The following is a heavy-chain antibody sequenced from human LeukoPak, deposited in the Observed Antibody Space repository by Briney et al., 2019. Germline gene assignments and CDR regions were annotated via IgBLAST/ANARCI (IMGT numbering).Heavy chain of an antibody. V-gene: IGHV3-30-3*01. D-gene: IGHD4-17*01. CDR1: GFTFSSYA. CDR3: ARMDYGDYEYGPFDY. Sequence: GGSLRLSCAASGFTFSSYAMHWVRQAPGKGLEWVAVISYDGSNKYYADSVKGRFTISRDNSKNTLYLQMNSLRAEDTAVYYCARMDYGDYEYGPFDYWGQGTLVTVSS. J-gene: IGHJ4*02. CDR2: ISYDGSNK.